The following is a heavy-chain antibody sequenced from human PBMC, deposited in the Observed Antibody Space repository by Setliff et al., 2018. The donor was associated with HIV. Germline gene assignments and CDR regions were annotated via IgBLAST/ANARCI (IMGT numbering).Heavy chain of an antibody. V-gene: IGHV3-21*01. CDR2: ISSSSSYI. CDR1: GFTFSSYS. D-gene: IGHD3-10*01. J-gene: IGHJ5*02. Sequence: GGSLRLSCAASGFTFSSYSMNWVRQAPGKGLEWVSSISSSSSYIYYADSVKDRFTISRDNAKNSLYLQMNSLRAEDTAVYYCARDRRYYYGSGSYAAETWGQGTLVTVSS. CDR3: ARDRRYYYGSGSYAAET.